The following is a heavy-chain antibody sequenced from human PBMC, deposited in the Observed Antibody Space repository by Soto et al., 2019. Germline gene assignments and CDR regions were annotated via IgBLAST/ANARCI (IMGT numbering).Heavy chain of an antibody. V-gene: IGHV2-26*01. CDR1: GFSLSNARMG. D-gene: IGHD2-21*02. CDR3: ARVPTSTANWYVDL. CDR2: IFSNDEK. Sequence: QVTLKESGPVLVKPTETLTLTCTVSGFSLSNARMGVSWIRQPPGKALEWLAHIFSNDEKSYSTSLKSRLTISKDTSKSQVVLTMTNMDPVDTATYSCARVPTSTANWYVDLWGRGTLVTVSS. J-gene: IGHJ2*01.